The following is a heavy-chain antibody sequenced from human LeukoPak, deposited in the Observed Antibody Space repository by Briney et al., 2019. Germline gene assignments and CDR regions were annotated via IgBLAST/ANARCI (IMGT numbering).Heavy chain of an antibody. J-gene: IGHJ5*02. Sequence: SETLSLTCTVSGGSISSYYWSWIRQPPGKGLEWIGYIYYSGSTTYSPSLKSRVTISVDTSKNQFSLKLSSVTAADTAVYYCARHGGIAAAGTGFDPWGQGTLVTVSS. CDR3: ARHGGIAAAGTGFDP. D-gene: IGHD6-13*01. CDR2: IYYSGST. CDR1: GGSISSYY. V-gene: IGHV4-59*01.